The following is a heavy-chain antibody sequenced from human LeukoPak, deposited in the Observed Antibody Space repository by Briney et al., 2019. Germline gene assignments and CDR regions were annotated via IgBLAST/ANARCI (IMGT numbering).Heavy chain of an antibody. Sequence: SETLSLTCTVSGGSIIGSTYSWGWIRQPPGKGLEWIGSIYYSGSTYYNPSLKSRVTISVDTSKNQFSLKLSSVTAADTAVYYCARRLSVASDDFWGQGTLVTVSS. CDR3: ARRLSVASDDF. V-gene: IGHV4-39*01. J-gene: IGHJ4*02. CDR2: IYYSGST. CDR1: GGSIIGSTYS. D-gene: IGHD2-21*01.